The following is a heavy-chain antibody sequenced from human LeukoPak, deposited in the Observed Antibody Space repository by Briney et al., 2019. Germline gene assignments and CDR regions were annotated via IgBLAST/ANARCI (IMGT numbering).Heavy chain of an antibody. D-gene: IGHD2-15*01. CDR1: GGSISSYY. CDR2: IYYSGST. Sequence: SETLSLTCTVSGGSISSYYWSWIRQPPGKGLEWIGYIYYSGSTNYNPSLKVRVTISVDTSKNQFSLKLSSVTAADTAVYYCARDGGNGMDVWGQGTTVTVSS. CDR3: ARDGGNGMDV. V-gene: IGHV4-59*01. J-gene: IGHJ6*02.